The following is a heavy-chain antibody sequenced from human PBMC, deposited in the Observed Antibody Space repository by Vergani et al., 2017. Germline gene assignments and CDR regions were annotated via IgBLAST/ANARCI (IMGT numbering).Heavy chain of an antibody. J-gene: IGHJ4*02. V-gene: IGHV3-7*01. D-gene: IGHD6-19*01. CDR1: GFTFSNYW. CDR3: AKDRTSGWGLDY. CDR2: IKEDGSET. Sequence: EVQLMESGGGLVQPGGSLRLSCAASGFTFSNYWMSWVRQAPGKGLEWVANIKEDGSETFYVDSVMGRFTISRDNAKNSLYLQMNSLRAEDTAVYYCAKDRTSGWGLDYWGQGILVTVSS.